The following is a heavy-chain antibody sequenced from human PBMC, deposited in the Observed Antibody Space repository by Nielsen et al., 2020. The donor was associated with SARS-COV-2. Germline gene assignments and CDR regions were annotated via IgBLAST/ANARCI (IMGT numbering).Heavy chain of an antibody. V-gene: IGHV1-18*01. CDR1: GYTFTNYGYG. CDR3: AREDDSSTWYHDY. CDR2: ISGFNGNT. D-gene: IGHD6-13*01. Sequence: ASVKVSCKASGYTFTNYGYGISWVRQAPEQGLEWVGWISGFNGNTKYAQKVQGRVTMTTHTSTSTAYMELRNLTSDDTAMYYCAREDDSSTWYHDYWGQGTLVTVSS. J-gene: IGHJ4*02.